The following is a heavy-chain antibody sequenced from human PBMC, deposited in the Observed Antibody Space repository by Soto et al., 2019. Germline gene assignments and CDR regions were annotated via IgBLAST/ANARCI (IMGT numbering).Heavy chain of an antibody. D-gene: IGHD2-2*01. CDR3: AKGPEYHIFTGCDY. V-gene: IGHV3-23*01. CDR1: GFTFSLSA. Sequence: EVQLLESGGGFVQPGESLRLSCAASGFTFSLSAMSWVRQAPGRGLDWVSSLSGGGSTTDYADSVKGRFTISRDNSKNTVDLQMNSLRAEDTAVYYCAKGPEYHIFTGCDYWGQGALVTVSS. J-gene: IGHJ4*02. CDR2: LSGGGSTT.